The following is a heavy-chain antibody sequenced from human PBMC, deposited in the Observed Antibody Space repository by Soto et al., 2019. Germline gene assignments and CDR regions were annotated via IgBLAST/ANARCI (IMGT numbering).Heavy chain of an antibody. J-gene: IGHJ6*02. Sequence: PGESLKISCKASGYTFTNYYIGGVRKLPGKGLEWMGIIYPGDSDARYSPSFQGQVTISADKSISTAYLQWSSLKASDSAMYYCARPSSNWYTNMDVWGQGTTVTVSS. CDR2: IYPGDSDA. CDR3: ARPSSNWYTNMDV. CDR1: GYTFTNYY. V-gene: IGHV5-51*01. D-gene: IGHD6-13*01.